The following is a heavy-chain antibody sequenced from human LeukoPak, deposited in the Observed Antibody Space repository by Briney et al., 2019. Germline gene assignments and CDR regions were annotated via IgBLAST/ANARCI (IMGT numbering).Heavy chain of an antibody. CDR1: GFTFSSYW. CDR3: AREGVCSSTSCYYYYYYMDV. J-gene: IGHJ6*03. Sequence: GGSLRLSCAASGFTFSSYWMSWVRQAPGKGLEWVANIKQDGSEKYYVDSVKGRFTISRDNAKNTLYLQMNSLRAEDTAVYYCAREGVCSSTSCYYYYYYMDVWGKGTTVTISS. CDR2: IKQDGSEK. V-gene: IGHV3-7*01. D-gene: IGHD2-2*01.